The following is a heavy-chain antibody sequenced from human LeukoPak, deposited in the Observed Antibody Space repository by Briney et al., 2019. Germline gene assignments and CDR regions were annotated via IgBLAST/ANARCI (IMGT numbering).Heavy chain of an antibody. D-gene: IGHD2-2*01. V-gene: IGHV4-38-2*02. CDR3: ARSHRDDVVVADY. J-gene: IGHJ4*02. CDR1: GYSISSGYY. CDR2: IYHSVST. Sequence: SETLSLTCTVSGYSISSGYYWGWIRQPPGKGLEWIGSIYHSVSTYYNPSRKSRVTISVDTSKNQFSLKLSSVTAADTAVYYCARSHRDDVVVADYWGQGTLVTVSS.